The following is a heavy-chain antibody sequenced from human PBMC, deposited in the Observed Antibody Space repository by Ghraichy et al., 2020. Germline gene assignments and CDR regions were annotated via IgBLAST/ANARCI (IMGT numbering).Heavy chain of an antibody. J-gene: IGHJ3*02. CDR3: ANPLYGSGSYNGAFDI. Sequence: GGSLRLSCAASGFTFSSYAMSWVRQAPGKGLEWVSAISGSGGSTYYADSVKGRFTISRDNSKNTLYLQMNSLRAEDTAVYYCANPLYGSGSYNGAFDIWGQGTMVTVSS. CDR2: ISGSGGST. D-gene: IGHD3-10*01. CDR1: GFTFSSYA. V-gene: IGHV3-23*01.